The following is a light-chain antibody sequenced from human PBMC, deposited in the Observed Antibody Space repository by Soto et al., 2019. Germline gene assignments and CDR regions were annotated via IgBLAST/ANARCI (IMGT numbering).Light chain of an antibody. CDR3: QQYGSSPLT. Sequence: EIVLTQSPGTLSLSPGERATLSCRASQSFRSSYLAWYQQKPGQAPRLLIYGASSRATGIPDRFSGSGSGTDFTLTISRLEPEDFAVYYCQQYGSSPLTFVGGTKVEIK. CDR1: QSFRSSY. V-gene: IGKV3-20*01. CDR2: GAS. J-gene: IGKJ4*01.